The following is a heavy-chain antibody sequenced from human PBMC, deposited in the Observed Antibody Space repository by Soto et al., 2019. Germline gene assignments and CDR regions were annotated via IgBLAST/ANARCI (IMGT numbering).Heavy chain of an antibody. CDR3: AREPTGTTTSPYGMDV. V-gene: IGHV1-69*08. J-gene: IGHJ6*02. CDR1: GGTFSSYT. Sequence: QVQLVQSGAEVKKPGSSVKVSCKASGGTFSSYTISWVRQAPGQGLEWMGRIIPILGIANYAQKFQGRVTITADKXTXXAYMELSSLRSEDTAVYYCAREPTGTTTSPYGMDVWGQGTTVTVSS. D-gene: IGHD4-17*01. CDR2: IIPILGIA.